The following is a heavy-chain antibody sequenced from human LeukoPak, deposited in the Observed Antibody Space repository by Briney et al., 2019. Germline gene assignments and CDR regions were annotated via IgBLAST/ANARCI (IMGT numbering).Heavy chain of an antibody. J-gene: IGHJ5*02. Sequence: PSETLSLTCTVSGGSISSGSYYWSWIRQPAGKGLEWIGRIYTSGSTNYNPSLKSRVTISVDTSKNQFSLKLSSVTAADTAVYYCARDRDPFRFDPWGQGTLVTVSS. CDR3: ARDRDPFRFDP. V-gene: IGHV4-61*02. CDR1: GGSISSGSYY. D-gene: IGHD2/OR15-2a*01. CDR2: IYTSGST.